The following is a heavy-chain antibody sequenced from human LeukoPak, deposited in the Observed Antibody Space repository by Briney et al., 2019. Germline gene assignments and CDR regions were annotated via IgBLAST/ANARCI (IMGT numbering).Heavy chain of an antibody. CDR1: GYTFSSYA. J-gene: IGHJ6*03. Sequence: GGSLRLSCVASGYTFSSYAMSWVRQAPGKGLEWVSAISGSGGSTYYADSVKGRFTISRDNSKNTLYLQMNSLRAEDTAVYYCATYYDFWSAVRYYYYYYMDVWGKGTTVTVSS. CDR2: ISGSGGST. CDR3: ATYYDFWSAVRYYYYYYMDV. V-gene: IGHV3-23*01. D-gene: IGHD3-3*01.